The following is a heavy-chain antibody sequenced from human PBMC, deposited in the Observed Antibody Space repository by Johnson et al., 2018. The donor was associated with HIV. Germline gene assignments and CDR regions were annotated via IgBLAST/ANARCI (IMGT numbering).Heavy chain of an antibody. CDR2: IKQDGSEK. CDR3: AKDGDDGDGPDGTKGAFDI. V-gene: IGHV3-7*01. Sequence: VQLVESGGGLVQPGGSLRLSCVASGFTFSRYWMSWVRQAPGKGLEWVANIKQDGSEKYYVDSVKGRFTISRDNAKNSLYLQMNSLRIEDTGLYYCAKDGDDGDGPDGTKGAFDIWGQGTMVTVSS. CDR1: GFTFSRYW. J-gene: IGHJ3*02. D-gene: IGHD5-24*01.